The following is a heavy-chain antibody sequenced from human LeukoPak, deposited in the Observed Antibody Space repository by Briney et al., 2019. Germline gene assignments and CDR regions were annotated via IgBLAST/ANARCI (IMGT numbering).Heavy chain of an antibody. CDR3: AKEPYSSSWREEYNWFDP. D-gene: IGHD6-13*01. CDR1: GFTFSSYA. Sequence: GGSLRLSCAASGFTFSSYAMSWVRQAPGKGLEWVSAIGGSGGSTYYADSVKGRFTISRDNSKNTLYLQMNSLRAEDTAVYYCAKEPYSSSWREEYNWFDPWGQGTLVTVSS. J-gene: IGHJ5*02. CDR2: IGGSGGST. V-gene: IGHV3-23*01.